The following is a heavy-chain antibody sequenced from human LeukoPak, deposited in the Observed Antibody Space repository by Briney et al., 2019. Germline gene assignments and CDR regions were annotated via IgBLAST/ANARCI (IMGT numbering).Heavy chain of an antibody. D-gene: IGHD3-16*01. V-gene: IGHV3-53*01. Sequence: GGSLRLSCAASGFTVITNDMTWVRQAPGKGLEWVSVLYSDGNTNYADSVQGRFTISRDNSKNTLYLEMNSLSPDDTAVYYCARGLEPTAANTLAYWGQGTLVTVSS. CDR2: LYSDGNT. CDR1: GFTVITND. J-gene: IGHJ4*02. CDR3: ARGLEPTAANTLAY.